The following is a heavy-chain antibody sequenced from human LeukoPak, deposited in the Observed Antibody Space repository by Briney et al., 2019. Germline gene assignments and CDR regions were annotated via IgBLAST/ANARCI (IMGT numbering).Heavy chain of an antibody. CDR3: ARSQRYCSGGSCYSDPFDI. J-gene: IGHJ3*02. Sequence: SETLSLTCTVSGGSVSSGSYYWSWIRQPPGKGLEWIGYIYYCGSTNHNPSLKSRVTISVDTSKNQFSLKLSSVTAADTAVYYCARSQRYCSGGSCYSDPFDIWGQGTMVTVSS. CDR2: IYYCGST. D-gene: IGHD2-15*01. V-gene: IGHV4-61*01. CDR1: GGSVSSGSYY.